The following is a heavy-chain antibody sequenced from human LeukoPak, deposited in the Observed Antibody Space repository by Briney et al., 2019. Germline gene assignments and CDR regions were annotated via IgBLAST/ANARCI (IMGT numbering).Heavy chain of an antibody. CDR1: GGSISSSSYY. CDR3: ARQEDDYVWGSYDY. V-gene: IGHV4-39*01. D-gene: IGHD3-16*01. Sequence: PSETLSLTCTVSGGSISSSSYYRGWIRQPPGKGLEWIGSIYYSGSTYYNPSLKSRVTISVDTSKNQFSLKLSSVTAADTAVYYCARQEDDYVWGSYDYWGQGTLVTVSS. J-gene: IGHJ4*02. CDR2: IYYSGST.